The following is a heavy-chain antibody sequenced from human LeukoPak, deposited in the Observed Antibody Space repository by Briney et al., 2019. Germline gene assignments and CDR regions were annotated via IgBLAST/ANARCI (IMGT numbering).Heavy chain of an antibody. J-gene: IGHJ6*03. CDR3: ARGYSGPGYVMDV. CDR2: IYYSGST. CDR1: GGSISSYY. V-gene: IGHV4-59*01. Sequence: SETLSLTCTVSGGSISSYYWSWIRQPPGKGLEWIGYIYYSGSTNYNPSLKSRVTISVDTSKNQFSLKLSSVTAADTAVYYCARGYSGPGYVMDVWGKGTTVTVSS. D-gene: IGHD2-15*01.